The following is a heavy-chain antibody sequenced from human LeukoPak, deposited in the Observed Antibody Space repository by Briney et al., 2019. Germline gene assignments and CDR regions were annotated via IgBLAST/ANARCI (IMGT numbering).Heavy chain of an antibody. D-gene: IGHD2-21*02. CDR3: AGAGSAVTQYFHR. CDR1: GYTFTSSG. V-gene: IGHV1-18*04. J-gene: IGHJ1*01. Sequence: ASVKVSCKASGYTFTSSGVSWVRQAPGQGPEWMGWISAYNNNANYAQKFQGRLTMTTDTSTSTAYMELRSLRSDDTAVYYCAGAGSAVTQYFHRWGQGTLVTVSS. CDR2: ISAYNNNA.